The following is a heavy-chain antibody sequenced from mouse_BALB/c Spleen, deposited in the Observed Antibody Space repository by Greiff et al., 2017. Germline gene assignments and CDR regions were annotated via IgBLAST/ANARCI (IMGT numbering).Heavy chain of an antibody. J-gene: IGHJ3*01. CDR3: ARDRPPTARATAFAY. V-gene: IGHV1S34*01. Sequence: LVKTGASVKISCKASGYSFTGYYMHWVKQSHGKSLEWIGYISCYNGATSYNQKFKGKATFTVDTSSSTAYMQFNSLTSEDSAVYYCARDRPPTARATAFAYWGQGTLVTVSA. D-gene: IGHD3-1*01. CDR1: GYSFTGYY. CDR2: ISCYNGAT.